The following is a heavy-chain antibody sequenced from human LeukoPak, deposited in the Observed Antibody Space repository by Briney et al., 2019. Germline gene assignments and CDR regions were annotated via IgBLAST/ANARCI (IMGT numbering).Heavy chain of an antibody. V-gene: IGHV3-30*18. D-gene: IGHD4-17*01. CDR2: ISYDGSNK. CDR3: AKDRALTVTTFYYYYGMDV. Sequence: PGRSLRLPCAASGFTFSSYGMHWVRQAPGKGLEWVAVISYDGSNKYYADSVKGRFTISRDNSKNTLYLQMNSLRAEDTAVYYCAKDRALTVTTFYYYYGMDVWGKGTTVTVSS. J-gene: IGHJ6*04. CDR1: GFTFSSYG.